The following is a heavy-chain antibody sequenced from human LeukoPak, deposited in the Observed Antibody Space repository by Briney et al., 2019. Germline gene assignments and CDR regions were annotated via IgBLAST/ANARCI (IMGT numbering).Heavy chain of an antibody. CDR2: IYHTGST. J-gene: IGHJ4*02. CDR1: GYSITTGHY. CDR3: ATTPYYDILTGYYYIDY. Sequence: SETLSLTCVVSGYSITTGHYWGWIRQPPGKGLEWIGSIYHTGSTFYNPSLKSRVTISVDTSKNQFSLKLSSVTAADTAVYYCATTPYYDILTGYYYIDYWGQGTLVTVSS. V-gene: IGHV4-38-2*01. D-gene: IGHD3-9*01.